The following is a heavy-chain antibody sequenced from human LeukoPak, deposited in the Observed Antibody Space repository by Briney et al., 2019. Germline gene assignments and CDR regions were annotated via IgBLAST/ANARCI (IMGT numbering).Heavy chain of an antibody. CDR1: GFTFSIYA. J-gene: IGHJ3*02. V-gene: IGHV3-30-3*01. CDR3: ARDSAKTTSDSAFDI. CDR2: ISYDGSNK. Sequence: GGSLRLSCAASGFTFSIYAIHWVRQAPGKGLEWVAVISYDGSNKFYADSVKGRFTISRDNSKNTVFLQMSSLRADDTAVYSCARDSAKTTSDSAFDIWGQGTTVTVSS. D-gene: IGHD1/OR15-1a*01.